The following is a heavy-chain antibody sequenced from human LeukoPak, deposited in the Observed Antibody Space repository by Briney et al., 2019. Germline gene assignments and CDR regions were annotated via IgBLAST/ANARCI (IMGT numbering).Heavy chain of an antibody. V-gene: IGHV3-33*06. CDR1: GFTFSTYA. Sequence: GRSLRLSCAASGFTFSTYAMHWVRQAPGKGLEWVAFIWPDGSKKYYADSVKGRFAISRENSKNTVYLQMNDLRPEDTALYFCAKISSSAESNFDYWGQGTLLTVSS. J-gene: IGHJ4*02. D-gene: IGHD6-25*01. CDR3: AKISSSAESNFDY. CDR2: IWPDGSKK.